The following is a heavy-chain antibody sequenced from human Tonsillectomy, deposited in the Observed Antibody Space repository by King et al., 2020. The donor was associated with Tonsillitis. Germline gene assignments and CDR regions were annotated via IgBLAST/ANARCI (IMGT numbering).Heavy chain of an antibody. CDR3: ARAPPRDYDSSGYHPGAFDI. Sequence: QLVQSGAEVKKPGASVKVSCKASGYTFISYGISWVRQAPGQGLEWMAWISAYNGNTNYAQRLQGRVTLTTDASTSTAYMELRSLRSDDTAVYYCARAPPRDYDSSGYHPGAFDIWGQGTMVTVSS. V-gene: IGHV1-18*04. CDR1: GYTFISYG. CDR2: ISAYNGNT. J-gene: IGHJ3*02. D-gene: IGHD3-22*01.